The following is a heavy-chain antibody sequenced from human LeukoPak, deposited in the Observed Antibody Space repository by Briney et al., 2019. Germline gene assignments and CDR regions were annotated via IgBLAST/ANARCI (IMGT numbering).Heavy chain of an antibody. V-gene: IGHV4-4*07. Sequence: SETLSLTCTVSGASISDNYWSWSRQPAGKALEWIRRTYTSGDTNYNPSLKSRASVSMDTSKNQFYLNIRYVTAADTAVYYCTIGGASGSLAHWGPGTLVTVSS. CDR2: TYTSGDT. CDR1: GASISDNY. D-gene: IGHD6-13*01. CDR3: TIGGASGSLAH. J-gene: IGHJ4*02.